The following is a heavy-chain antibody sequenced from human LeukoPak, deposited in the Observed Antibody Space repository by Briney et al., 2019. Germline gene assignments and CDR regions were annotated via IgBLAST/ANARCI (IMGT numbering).Heavy chain of an antibody. CDR1: GFTVSSNY. J-gene: IGHJ4*02. CDR3: AKRGRYYFDY. Sequence: GGSLRLSCAASGFTVSSNYMSWVRQAPGKGLEWVSAIGGGGGSTYYADSLKGRFTISRDTSKSTLYLQMHSLRAEDTAVYYCAKRGRYYFDYWGQGTLVTVSS. CDR2: IGGGGGST. V-gene: IGHV3-23*01.